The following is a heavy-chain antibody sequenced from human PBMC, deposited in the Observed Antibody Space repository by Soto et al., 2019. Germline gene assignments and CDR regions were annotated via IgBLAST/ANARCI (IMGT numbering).Heavy chain of an antibody. CDR1: GGSISSGGYY. V-gene: IGHV4-31*03. D-gene: IGHD3-3*01. J-gene: IGHJ5*02. CDR2: IYYSGST. CDR3: ARRRDYDFWSGYYTTDNWFDL. Sequence: SETLSLTCTVSGGSISSGGYYWSWIRQHPGKGLEWIGYIYYSGSTYYNPSLKSRVTISVDTSKNQFSLKLSSVTAADTAVYYCARRRDYDFWSGYYTTDNWFDLWGQGTLVTVSS.